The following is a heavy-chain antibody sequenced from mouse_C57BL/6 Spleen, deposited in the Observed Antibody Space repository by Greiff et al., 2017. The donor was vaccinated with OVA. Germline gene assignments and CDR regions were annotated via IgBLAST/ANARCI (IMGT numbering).Heavy chain of an antibody. CDR1: GFSLTSYA. J-gene: IGHJ2*01. CDR3: ARNAAYYSNLYYFDY. Sequence: VQGVESGPGLVAPSQSLSITCTVSGFSLTSYAISWVRQPPGKGLEWLGVIWTGGGTNYNSALKSRLSISKDNSKSQVFLKMNSLQTDDTARYYCARNAAYYSNLYYFDYWGQGTTLTVSS. CDR2: IWTGGGT. D-gene: IGHD2-5*01. V-gene: IGHV2-9-1*01.